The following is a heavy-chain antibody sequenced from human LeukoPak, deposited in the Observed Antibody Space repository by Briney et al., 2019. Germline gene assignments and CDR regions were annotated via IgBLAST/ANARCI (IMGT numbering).Heavy chain of an antibody. CDR2: INANNGDT. CDR1: GYTFTGYY. D-gene: IGHD3-22*01. J-gene: IGHJ1*01. V-gene: IGHV1-2*02. CDR3: ARPSYDSSDYEYFQH. Sequence: ASVKVSCKASGYTFTGYYIHWVRQAPGQGLEWMGWINANNGDTKHAQKFQGRVTMTRDTSISTAYMDLSSLRSDDTAVYYCARPSYDSSDYEYFQHWGQGTLVTGSS.